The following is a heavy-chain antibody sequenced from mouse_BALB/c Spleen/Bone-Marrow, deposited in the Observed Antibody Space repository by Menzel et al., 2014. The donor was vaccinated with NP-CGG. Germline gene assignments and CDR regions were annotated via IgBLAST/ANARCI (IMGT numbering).Heavy chain of an antibody. J-gene: IGHJ1*01. V-gene: IGHV5-17*02. CDR1: GFTFSSFG. Sequence: EVKLMESGGGLVQPGGSRKLSCAASGFTFSSFGMHWVRQAPEKGLEWVAYISSGSTAICYADTVKGRFTISRDNPKNTLFLQMTSLXSXXTXXXYXAXGGNXDDFDVWGAGTTVTVSS. D-gene: IGHD4-1*01. CDR2: ISSGSTAI. CDR3: AXGGNXDDFDV.